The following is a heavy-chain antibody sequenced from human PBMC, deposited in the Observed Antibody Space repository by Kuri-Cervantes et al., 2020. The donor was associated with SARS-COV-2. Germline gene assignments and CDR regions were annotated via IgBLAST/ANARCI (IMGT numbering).Heavy chain of an antibody. CDR2: ISSSSSTI. Sequence: GESLKISCAASGFTFSSYSMNWVRQAPGKGLEWVSYISSSSSTIYYADSVKGRFTTSRDNAKNSLYLQMNSLRDEDTAVYYCARGNYYGSGNFDYWGQGTLVTVSS. V-gene: IGHV3-48*02. J-gene: IGHJ4*02. CDR3: ARGNYYGSGNFDY. CDR1: GFTFSSYS. D-gene: IGHD3-10*01.